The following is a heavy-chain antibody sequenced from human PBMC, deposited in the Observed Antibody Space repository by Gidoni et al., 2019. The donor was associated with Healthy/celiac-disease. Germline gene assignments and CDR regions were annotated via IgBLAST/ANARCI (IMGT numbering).Heavy chain of an antibody. J-gene: IGHJ5*02. CDR1: GGSISRYY. D-gene: IGHD7-27*01. Sequence: QVQLQESGPGLVKPSATLSLTCTVSGGSISRYYWSWIRQPPGKGLEWIGYIYYSGSTNYNPSLKSRVTISVDTSKNQFSLKLSSVTAADTAVYYCARQGLGWFDPWGQGTLVTVSS. CDR2: IYYSGST. V-gene: IGHV4-59*01. CDR3: ARQGLGWFDP.